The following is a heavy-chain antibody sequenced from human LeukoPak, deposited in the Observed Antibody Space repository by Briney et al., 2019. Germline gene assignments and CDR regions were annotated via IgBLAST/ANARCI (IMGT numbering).Heavy chain of an antibody. V-gene: IGHV1-69*01. CDR3: ARDYYGEYGDYARRFDP. CDR2: TIPIFGTA. Sequence: SVKVSCKASGGTFSSYAISWVRQAPGQGLEWMGGTIPIFGTANYAQKFQGRVTITADESTSTAYMELSSLRSEDTAVYYCARDYYGEYGDYARRFDPWGQGTLVTVSS. D-gene: IGHD4-17*01. J-gene: IGHJ5*02. CDR1: GGTFSSYA.